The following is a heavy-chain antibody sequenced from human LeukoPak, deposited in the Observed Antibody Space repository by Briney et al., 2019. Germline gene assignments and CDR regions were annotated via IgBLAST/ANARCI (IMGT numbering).Heavy chain of an antibody. CDR2: ISGSGGST. Sequence: GGSLRLSCAASGFTFSSYGMSWVRQAPGKGLEWVSAISGSGGSTHYAGSVKGRFTISRDNSKNTLYLQMNSLRAEDTAVYYCATLEEWFGELLAQFDYWGQGTLVTVSS. V-gene: IGHV3-23*01. J-gene: IGHJ4*02. CDR3: ATLEEWFGELLAQFDY. D-gene: IGHD3-10*01. CDR1: GFTFSSYG.